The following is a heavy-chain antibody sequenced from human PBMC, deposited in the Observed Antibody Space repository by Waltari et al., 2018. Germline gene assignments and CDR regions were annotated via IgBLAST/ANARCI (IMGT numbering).Heavy chain of an antibody. CDR3: AKEIGALGTPVFDY. CDR2: MNNGGVDR. CDR1: GFTHPDYA. V-gene: IGHV3-23*01. J-gene: IGHJ4*02. D-gene: IGHD6-13*01. Sequence: DVPLLESGGGVAQPGGSLRHSCAASGFTHPDYALSWGRQTPARGLEWVSGMNNGGVDRDYTDSVKGRFTISRDNSKNTVYLQMSSLRAEDTAVYYCAKEIGALGTPVFDYWGQGTLVSVSS.